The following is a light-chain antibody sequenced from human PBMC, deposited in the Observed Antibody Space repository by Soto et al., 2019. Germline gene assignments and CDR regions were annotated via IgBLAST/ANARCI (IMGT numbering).Light chain of an antibody. J-gene: IGKJ3*01. V-gene: IGKV1-39*01. CDR2: AAS. Sequence: DLQMTQSPSSLSASVGDRVTITCRASQSISSYLNWYQQKPGKAPKLLIYAASSLQSGVPSRFSGSGSGTDFTLTISSLQPEDFATYYCQQSYSTSRTFGPGTKVDFK. CDR3: QQSYSTSRT. CDR1: QSISSY.